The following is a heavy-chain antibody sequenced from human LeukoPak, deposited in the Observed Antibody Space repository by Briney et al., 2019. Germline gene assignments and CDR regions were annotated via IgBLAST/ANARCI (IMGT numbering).Heavy chain of an antibody. J-gene: IGHJ6*03. V-gene: IGHV4-59*01. CDR2: IHYSGST. CDR3: ARFGSRRLVRGYYYYMDV. D-gene: IGHD2-8*02. CDR1: GGSMNTYY. Sequence: PSETLSLTCTVSGGSMNTYYWTWIPQPPGKGLEWIGHIHYSGSTDYNPSLKSRVTISVDTSKNQFSLRLSSVTAADTAVYYCARFGSRRLVRGYYYYMDVWGKGTTVTVSS.